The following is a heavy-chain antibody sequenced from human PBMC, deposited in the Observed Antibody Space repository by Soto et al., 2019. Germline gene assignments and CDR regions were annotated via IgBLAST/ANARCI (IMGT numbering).Heavy chain of an antibody. J-gene: IGHJ4*02. CDR3: ARGIAATGKSPPDY. D-gene: IGHD6-13*01. CDR2: ISYDGSNK. Sequence: GGSLRLSCAASGFIFSSYAMHWVRQAPRKGLEWVAVISYDGSNKYYVDSVKGRFTISRDNSKNTLYLQMNSLRAEDASVYYCARGIAATGKSPPDYWGQGTLVTVSS. CDR1: GFIFSSYA. V-gene: IGHV3-30*03.